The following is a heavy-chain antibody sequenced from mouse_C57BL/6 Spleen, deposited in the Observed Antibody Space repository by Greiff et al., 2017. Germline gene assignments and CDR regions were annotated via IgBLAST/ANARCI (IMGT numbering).Heavy chain of an antibody. D-gene: IGHD2-4*01. CDR3: ASDDYDDGAWFAY. CDR2: INPSSGYT. Sequence: QDQLQQSGAELAKPGASVKLSCKASGYTFTSYWMNWVKQRPGRGLEWIGYINPSSGYTKYKQKFKDKATLTADKSSSTTYMQLRSLTYADSAVYYCASDDYDDGAWFAYWGQGTLVTVSA. V-gene: IGHV1-7*01. J-gene: IGHJ3*01. CDR1: GYTFTSYW.